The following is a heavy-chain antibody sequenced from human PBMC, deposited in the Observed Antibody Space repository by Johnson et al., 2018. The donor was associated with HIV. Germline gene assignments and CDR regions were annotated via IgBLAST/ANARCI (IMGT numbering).Heavy chain of an antibody. J-gene: IGHJ3*02. CDR2: ISSSSSTI. D-gene: IGHD6-6*01. CDR1: GFSISNYA. CDR3: AREGRGSSSGAFDI. Sequence: VQLVESGGGVVQPGRSLRLACVTSGFSISNYAMHWIRQAPGKGLEWISYISSSSSTIYYADSVKGRFTISRDNSKNTLYLQMGSLRAEDMAVYYCAREGRGSSSGAFDIWGQGTLVTVSS. V-gene: IGHV3-48*01.